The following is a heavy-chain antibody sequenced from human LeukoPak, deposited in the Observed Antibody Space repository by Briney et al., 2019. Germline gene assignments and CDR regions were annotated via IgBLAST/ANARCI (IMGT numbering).Heavy chain of an antibody. D-gene: IGHD1/OR15-1a*01. V-gene: IGHV3-23*01. CDR2: ISGGGGST. CDR3: AKASRIIGTIDY. J-gene: IGHJ4*02. CDR1: GFTFSSYA. Sequence: GGSLRLSCAASGFTFSSYAMSWVRQAPGKGLEWVSAISGGGGSTNYADSVKGRFTVSRDNSKNTLYLLLNRLRAEETAVYYCAKASRIIGTIDYWGQGTLVTVSS.